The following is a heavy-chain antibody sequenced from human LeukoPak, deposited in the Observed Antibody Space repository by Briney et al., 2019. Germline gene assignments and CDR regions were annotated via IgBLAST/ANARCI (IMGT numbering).Heavy chain of an antibody. D-gene: IGHD1-26*01. J-gene: IGHJ4*02. CDR1: GGSISTYY. Sequence: SETLSLTCTVSGGSISTYYWSWIRQPPGKGLEWIGYINYSGNTKYNPSLKGRLTISVDTSKNQFSLKLRSVTAAGTAVYYCARHSGSYYDFDYWGQGTLVTVSS. V-gene: IGHV4-59*08. CDR2: INYSGNT. CDR3: ARHSGSYYDFDY.